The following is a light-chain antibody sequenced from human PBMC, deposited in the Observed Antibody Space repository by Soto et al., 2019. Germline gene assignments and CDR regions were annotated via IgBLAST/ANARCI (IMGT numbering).Light chain of an antibody. J-gene: IGKJ2*01. CDR2: TAS. V-gene: IGKV1-39*01. CDR3: QQSYSTHMYT. CDR1: QSISNS. Sequence: DIQMTQSPSSLSASVGDRVTITCRASQSISNSLNWYQQKPGKAPKLLIYTASNLQSGVPSRFSGTRSGTDFALIISSLQPEDFATYYCQQSYSTHMYTFGQGTKLEIK.